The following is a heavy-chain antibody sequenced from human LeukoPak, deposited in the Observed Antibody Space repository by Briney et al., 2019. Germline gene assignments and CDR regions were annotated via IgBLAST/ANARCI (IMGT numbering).Heavy chain of an antibody. J-gene: IGHJ4*02. V-gene: IGHV1-46*01. CDR2: INPSGGST. D-gene: IGHD6-19*01. Sequence: ASVKVSCKVSGYTLTELSMHWVRQAPGQGLEWMGIINPSGGSTSYAQKFQGRVTMTRDTSTSTVYMELSSLRSEDTAVYYCARDLYRVAVAYIDYWGQGTLVTVSS. CDR1: GYTLTELS. CDR3: ARDLYRVAVAYIDY.